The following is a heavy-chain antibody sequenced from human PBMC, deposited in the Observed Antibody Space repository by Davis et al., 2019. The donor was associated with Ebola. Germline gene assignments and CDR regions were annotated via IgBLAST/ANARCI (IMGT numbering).Heavy chain of an antibody. CDR3: ASRALLLTGNYYYYYYGMDV. CDR2: MNPNSGNT. CDR1: GYTFTSYD. V-gene: IGHV1-8*01. J-gene: IGHJ6*02. D-gene: IGHD1-20*01. Sequence: AASVKVSCKASGYTFTSYDINWVRQATGQGLEWMGWMNPNSGNTGYAQKFQGRVTMTRNTSISTAYMELSSLRSEDTAVYYCASRALLLTGNYYYYYYGMDVWGQGTTVTVSS.